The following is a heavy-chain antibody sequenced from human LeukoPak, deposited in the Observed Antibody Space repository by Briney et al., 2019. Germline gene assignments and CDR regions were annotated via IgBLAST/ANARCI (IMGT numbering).Heavy chain of an antibody. J-gene: IGHJ4*02. CDR3: ARKGSGWSLYYFDY. Sequence: PSETLSLTCTVSGVSISSSSYYWGGIRQPPGKGLEWIGSIYYSGSTYYNPSLKSRVTISVDTSKNQFSLKLSSVTAADTAVYYCARKGSGWSLYYFDYWGQGTLVTVSS. D-gene: IGHD6-19*01. V-gene: IGHV4-39*07. CDR2: IYYSGST. CDR1: GVSISSSSYY.